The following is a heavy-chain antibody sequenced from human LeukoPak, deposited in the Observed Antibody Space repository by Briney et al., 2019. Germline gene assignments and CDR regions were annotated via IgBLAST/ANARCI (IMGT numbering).Heavy chain of an antibody. V-gene: IGHV4-4*02. CDR1: GASIISSNW. CDR3: ARDAWTTVVTPLIL. D-gene: IGHD4-23*01. CDR2: ISHSGST. Sequence: SETLSLTCAVSGASIISSNWWCWVRQPPGKGQEWVGEISHSGSTNYNPSLKSRLTISVDKSKNQFSLSLSSLAAADTAVYYCARDAWTTVVTPLILWGQGTLVTVSS. J-gene: IGHJ4*02.